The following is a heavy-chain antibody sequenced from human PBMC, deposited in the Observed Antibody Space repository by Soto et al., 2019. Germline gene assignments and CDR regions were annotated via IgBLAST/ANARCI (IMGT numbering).Heavy chain of an antibody. Sequence: PGGSLRLSCAASGFTFSSYAMHWVRQAPGKGLEWVAVISYDGSNKYYADSVKGRFTISRDNSKNTLYLQMNSLRAEDTAVYYCARDRRYCISTSCPSYYGMDVWGRGTTVTVSS. J-gene: IGHJ6*02. CDR1: GFTFSSYA. CDR3: ARDRRYCISTSCPSYYGMDV. D-gene: IGHD2-2*01. V-gene: IGHV3-30-3*01. CDR2: ISYDGSNK.